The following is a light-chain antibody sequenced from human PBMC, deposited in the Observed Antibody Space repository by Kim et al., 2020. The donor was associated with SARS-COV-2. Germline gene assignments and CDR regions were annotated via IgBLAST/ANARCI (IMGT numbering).Light chain of an antibody. V-gene: IGLV3-19*01. CDR1: SLRSYY. Sequence: SSELTQDPAVSVALGQTVRITCQGNSLRSYYASWYQQKPGQAPVLVIYGKNNRPSWIPDRFSGSSSGNTASLTITGAQAEDEADYYCNSLDSSGNLVVFGGGTQLTVL. J-gene: IGLJ2*01. CDR3: NSLDSSGNLVV. CDR2: GKN.